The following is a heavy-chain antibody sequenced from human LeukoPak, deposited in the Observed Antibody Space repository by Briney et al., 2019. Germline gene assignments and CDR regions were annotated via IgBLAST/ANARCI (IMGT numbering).Heavy chain of an antibody. D-gene: IGHD4-17*01. Sequence: SETLSLTCTVSGDSINSTYWSWIRQPPGKGLEWIAYIFHSGNTNYNPSLKSRVTISVDTSKNQFSLKLSSVTAADTAVYYCARKTALSGDYDWFDPWGQGTLVTVSS. V-gene: IGHV4-59*01. CDR2: IFHSGNT. CDR3: ARKTALSGDYDWFDP. J-gene: IGHJ5*02. CDR1: GDSINSTY.